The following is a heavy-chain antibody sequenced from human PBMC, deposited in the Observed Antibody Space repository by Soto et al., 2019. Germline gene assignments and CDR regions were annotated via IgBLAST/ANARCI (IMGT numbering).Heavy chain of an antibody. CDR2: IRSKTYGGTK. D-gene: IGHD3-22*01. J-gene: IGHJ6*04. V-gene: IGHV3-49*04. CDR1: GFTFDEYA. CDR3: SRLDYYGSSGSYSGTDV. Sequence: PGGSLRLSCIASGFTFDEYAMTWVRQAPGKGLEWVGFIRSKTYGGTKEYAASVKGRFTISRDDSKTIAYLQMNSLKTEDTAVYYCSRLDYYGSSGSYSGTDVWGRGTTVTVSP.